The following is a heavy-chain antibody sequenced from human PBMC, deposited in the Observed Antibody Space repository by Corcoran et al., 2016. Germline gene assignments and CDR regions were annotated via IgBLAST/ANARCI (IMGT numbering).Heavy chain of an antibody. D-gene: IGHD3-3*01. J-gene: IGHJ4*02. CDR3: ARNTPTPNYDFSRRWDYFDY. CDR2: IYPGDSDT. CDR1: GYSFTSYW. V-gene: IGHV5-51*01. Sequence: EVQLVQSGAEVKKPGESLKISCKGSGYSFTSYWIGWVRQMPGKGLEWMGIIYPGDSDTRYSPSFQGQVTIPADKSISTAYLQWSSLKASDTSMYYCARNTPTPNYDFSRRWDYFDYWGQGTLVTVSS.